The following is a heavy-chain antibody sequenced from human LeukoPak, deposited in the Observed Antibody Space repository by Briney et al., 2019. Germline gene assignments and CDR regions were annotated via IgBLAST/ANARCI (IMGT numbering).Heavy chain of an antibody. Sequence: GGSLRLSCAASGFTFSSYSMNWVRQAPGKGLEWVSSISSSSSYIYYADSVKGRFTISRDNAKNSLYLQMNSLRAEDTAVYYCASSGRNPDLVRDYYDSSGPFDYWGQGTLVTVSS. CDR1: GFTFSSYS. V-gene: IGHV3-21*01. J-gene: IGHJ4*02. D-gene: IGHD3-22*01. CDR2: ISSSSSYI. CDR3: ASSGRNPDLVRDYYDSSGPFDY.